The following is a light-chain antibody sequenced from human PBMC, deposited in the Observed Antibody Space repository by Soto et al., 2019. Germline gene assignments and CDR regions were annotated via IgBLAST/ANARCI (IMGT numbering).Light chain of an antibody. J-gene: IGKJ4*01. CDR2: GAS. V-gene: IGKV3-15*01. Sequence: EIVMTQSPATLSVSPGERATLSCRASQGVGSNLAWYQQKPGQGPRLLIFGASTRATGIPARFSGSGSGTEFTLTISSLQSEDFAVYHCHRYNDWPLTFGGGTKVEIK. CDR3: HRYNDWPLT. CDR1: QGVGSN.